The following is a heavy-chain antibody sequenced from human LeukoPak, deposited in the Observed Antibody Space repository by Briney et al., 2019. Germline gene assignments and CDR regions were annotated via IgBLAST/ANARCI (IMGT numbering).Heavy chain of an antibody. V-gene: IGHV1-8*01. CDR1: GYTFTTYD. CDR2: MNPNSGNT. D-gene: IGHD1-14*01. J-gene: IGHJ4*02. Sequence: ASVMVSCKASGYTFTTYDITWVRQAPGQGLEWMGWMNPNSGNTGYAQKFKDRVTMTSDTSITTAYMELRSLRSEDTAVYYCARGIRNQLYSDYWGQGTLITVSS. CDR3: ARGIRNQLYSDY.